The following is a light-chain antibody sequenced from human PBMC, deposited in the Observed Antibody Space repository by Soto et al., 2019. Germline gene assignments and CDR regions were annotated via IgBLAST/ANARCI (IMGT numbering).Light chain of an antibody. Sequence: ETVLTQSPATLSLSPGDRVTLSCRASQSVGSYFAWYQQKPGQAPRLLIYDASNWATGIPARFSGSGSGTNFTLTISSLEPEDFAVYYCQQRANWPLTFGQGTLVEIK. CDR2: DAS. CDR3: QQRANWPLT. J-gene: IGKJ1*01. V-gene: IGKV3-11*01. CDR1: QSVGSY.